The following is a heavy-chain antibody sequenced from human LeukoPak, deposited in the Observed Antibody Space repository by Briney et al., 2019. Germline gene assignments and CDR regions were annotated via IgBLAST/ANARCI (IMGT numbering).Heavy chain of an antibody. Sequence: GGSLRLSCAASGFTVSSNYMSWVRQAPGKGLEWVSVICSGGSTYYADSVKGRFTISRDNSKNTLYLQMNSLRAEDTAVYYCAREYRGEYYFAYWGQGTLVTVSS. J-gene: IGHJ4*02. CDR2: ICSGGST. D-gene: IGHD3-10*01. CDR1: GFTVSSNY. CDR3: AREYRGEYYFAY. V-gene: IGHV3-66*01.